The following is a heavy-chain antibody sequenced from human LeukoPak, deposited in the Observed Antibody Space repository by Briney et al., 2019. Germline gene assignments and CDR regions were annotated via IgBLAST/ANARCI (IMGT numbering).Heavy chain of an antibody. V-gene: IGHV3-48*03. D-gene: IGHD3-22*01. J-gene: IGHJ4*02. CDR3: AKDWTLIYRGPFDY. Sequence: GGSLRLSSAASGFTFSSYEMNWVRQAPGKVLQWVSYISSSGSTIYYADSVKGRFTISRDNAKNSLYLQMNSLRAEDTAVYYCAKDWTLIYRGPFDYWGQGTLVTVSS. CDR1: GFTFSSYE. CDR2: ISSSGSTI.